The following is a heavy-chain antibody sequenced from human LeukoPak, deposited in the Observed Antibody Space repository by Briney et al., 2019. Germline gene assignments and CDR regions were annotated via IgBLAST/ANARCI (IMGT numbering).Heavy chain of an antibody. CDR3: ARASHDYGDYSHFDY. Sequence: SETLSLTCAVYGGSFSGYYWSWIRQPPGKGLEWIGEINHSGSTNYNPSLKSRVTIAVDKSKNQFSLKLSSVTAADTAVYYCARASHDYGDYSHFDYWGQGTLVTVSS. CDR1: GGSFSGYY. V-gene: IGHV4-34*01. J-gene: IGHJ4*02. CDR2: INHSGST. D-gene: IGHD4-17*01.